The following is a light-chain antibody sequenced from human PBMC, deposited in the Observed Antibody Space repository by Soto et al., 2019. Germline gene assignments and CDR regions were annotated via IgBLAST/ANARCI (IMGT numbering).Light chain of an antibody. CDR1: SSDFGGYNC. CDR3: CSYTSYSPYV. CDR2: AVS. V-gene: IGLV2-14*01. J-gene: IGLJ1*01. Sequence: QSVLTQPASVSGSPGQSITISCTGTSSDFGGYNCVSWYQHRPGKAPKLMIYAVSNRPSGVSNRFSGSKSGNTASLTISGLQAEDEADYYCCSYTSYSPYVFGTGTKVTVL.